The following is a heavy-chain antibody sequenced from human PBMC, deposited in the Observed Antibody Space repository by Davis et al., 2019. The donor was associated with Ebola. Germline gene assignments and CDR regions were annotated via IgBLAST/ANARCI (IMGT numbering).Heavy chain of an antibody. V-gene: IGHV4-34*01. D-gene: IGHD3-3*01. Sequence: SETLSLTCAVYGGSFSGYYWSWIRQPPGKGLEWIGSIYYSGSTYYNPSLKSRVTISVDTSKNQFSLKLSSVTAADTAVYYCARLNDFWSGLFYGMDVWGQGTTVTVSS. J-gene: IGHJ6*02. CDR1: GGSFSGYY. CDR3: ARLNDFWSGLFYGMDV. CDR2: IYYSGST.